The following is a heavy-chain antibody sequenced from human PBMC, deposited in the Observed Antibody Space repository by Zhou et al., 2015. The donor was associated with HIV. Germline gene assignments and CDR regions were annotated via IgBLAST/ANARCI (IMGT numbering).Heavy chain of an antibody. Sequence: QVQLVESGGGVVQPGRSLRLSCAASGFTFSSYGMHWVRQAPGKGLEWVAVIWYDGSKKYYADSVKGRFTISRDNAENSLYLQMNSLRAEDTAVYYCAKDRGWLQHDFWGQGTQVTVSS. V-gene: IGHV3-33*03. J-gene: IGHJ4*02. CDR2: IWYDGSKK. CDR3: AKDRGWLQHDF. D-gene: IGHD6-19*01. CDR1: GFTFSSYG.